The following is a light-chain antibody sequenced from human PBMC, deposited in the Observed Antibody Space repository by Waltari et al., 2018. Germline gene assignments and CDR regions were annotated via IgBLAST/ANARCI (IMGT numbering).Light chain of an antibody. CDR2: DAS. CDR1: QIVRSNY. V-gene: IGKV3D-20*02. J-gene: IGKJ4*01. Sequence: EIVLTQSPGTLSLSPGERATLSCRASQIVRSNYLAWYQQKPGQAPRLLIYDASNRATGIPARFSGSGSGTDFTLTISSLEPEDFAVYYCQQRSSWPLTFGGGTKVEVK. CDR3: QQRSSWPLT.